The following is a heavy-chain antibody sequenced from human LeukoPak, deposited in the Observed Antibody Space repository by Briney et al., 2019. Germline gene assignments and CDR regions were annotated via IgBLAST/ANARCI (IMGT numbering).Heavy chain of an antibody. CDR3: ARVRLRSTYYYYGMDV. D-gene: IGHD4-17*01. V-gene: IGHV4-34*01. J-gene: IGHJ6*02. CDR1: GGSFSGYY. CDR2: INHSGST. Sequence: PSETLSLTCAVYGGSFSGYYWSWIRQPPGKGLEWIGEINHSGSTNYNPSLKSRVTISVDTSKNQLSLKLSSVTAADTAVYYCARVRLRSTYYYYGMDVWGQGTTVTVSS.